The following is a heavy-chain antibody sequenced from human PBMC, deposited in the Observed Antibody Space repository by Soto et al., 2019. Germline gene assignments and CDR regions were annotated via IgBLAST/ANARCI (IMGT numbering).Heavy chain of an antibody. Sequence: KASETLSLTCTVSGGSISSGGYYWSWIRQHPGKGLEWIGYIYYSGSTYYNPSLKSRVTISVDTSKNQFSLKLSSVTAADTAVYYCARGLYYGDYVSDNWFDPWGQGTLVTASS. J-gene: IGHJ5*02. CDR3: ARGLYYGDYVSDNWFDP. CDR1: GGSISSGGYY. D-gene: IGHD4-17*01. CDR2: IYYSGST. V-gene: IGHV4-31*03.